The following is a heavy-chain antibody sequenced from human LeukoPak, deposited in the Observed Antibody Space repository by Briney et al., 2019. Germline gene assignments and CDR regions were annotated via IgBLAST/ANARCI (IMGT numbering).Heavy chain of an antibody. CDR1: GYTFTGYY. Sequence: ASVKVSCKASGYTFTGYYMHWVRQAPGQGLEWMGWINPNSGGTNYAQKFQGRVTMTRDTSISTAYMELSRLRSDDTAVYYCARHHYITTSSYFDSWGQGTLVTVSS. CDR3: ARHHYITTSSYFDS. D-gene: IGHD6-6*01. J-gene: IGHJ4*02. V-gene: IGHV1-2*02. CDR2: INPNSGGT.